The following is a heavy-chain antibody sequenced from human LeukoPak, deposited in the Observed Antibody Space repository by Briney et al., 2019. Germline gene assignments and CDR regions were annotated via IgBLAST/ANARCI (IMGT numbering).Heavy chain of an antibody. CDR3: TTDDSSGWYFDY. J-gene: IGHJ4*02. CDR2: IKSKTDGGTT. Sequence: TGGSLRLSCAASGFTFSNAWMSRVRQAPGKGLEWVGRIKSKTDGGTTDYAAPVKGRFTISRDDSKNTLYLQMNSLKTEDTAVYYCTTDDSSGWYFDYWGQGTLVTVSS. V-gene: IGHV3-15*01. CDR1: GFTFSNAW. D-gene: IGHD6-19*01.